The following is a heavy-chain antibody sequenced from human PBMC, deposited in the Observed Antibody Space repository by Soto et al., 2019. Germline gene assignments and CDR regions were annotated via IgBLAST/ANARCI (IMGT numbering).Heavy chain of an antibody. CDR1: GGSISSYY. CDR3: ARGHSIAAAGSYYYYYGMDV. Sequence: PSETLSLTCTVSGGSISSYYWSWIRQPPGKGLEWIGYIYYSGSTNYNPSLKSRVTISVDTSKNQFSLKLSSVTAADTAVYYCARGHSIAAAGSYYYYYGMDVWGQGTTVTAP. D-gene: IGHD6-13*01. J-gene: IGHJ6*02. CDR2: IYYSGST. V-gene: IGHV4-59*01.